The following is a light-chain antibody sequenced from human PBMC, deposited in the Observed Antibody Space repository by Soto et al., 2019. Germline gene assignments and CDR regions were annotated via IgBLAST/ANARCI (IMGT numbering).Light chain of an antibody. J-gene: IGKJ3*01. CDR2: GAS. CDR1: QSVSSN. V-gene: IGKV3-15*01. CDR3: QQYNNWPSDA. Sequence: EIVMTQSPATLSVSPGERATLSCRASQSVSSNLAWYQQKPGQAPRLLIYGASTRATGIPARFSDSGSGTEFTLTISSLQSEDFAVYYCQQYNNWPSDAFGPGTKVDIK.